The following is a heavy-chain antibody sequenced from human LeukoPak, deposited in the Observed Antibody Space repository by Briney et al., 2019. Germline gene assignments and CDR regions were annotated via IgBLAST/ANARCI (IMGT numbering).Heavy chain of an antibody. CDR1: GFTFSSYG. CDR2: ISYDGSNK. J-gene: IGHJ4*02. Sequence: GGSLRLSCAASGFTFSSYGMHWVRQAPGKGLEWVAVISYDGSNKYYADSVKGRFTISRDNSKNTLYLQTNSLRAEDTAVYYCAKATVVVEFEEYWGQGTLVTVSS. CDR3: AKATVVVEFEEY. D-gene: IGHD2-15*01. V-gene: IGHV3-30*18.